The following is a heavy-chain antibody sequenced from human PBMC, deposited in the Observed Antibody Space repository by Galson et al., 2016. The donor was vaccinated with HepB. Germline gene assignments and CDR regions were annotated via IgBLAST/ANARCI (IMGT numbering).Heavy chain of an antibody. D-gene: IGHD3-16*01. CDR2: ITWKRGSI. V-gene: IGHV3-9*01. CDR3: TKNGAHREDHVWGEFYYFDS. CDR1: GFTFNEYA. Sequence: SLRLSCAASGFTFNEYAMHWVRQAPGKGLEWVSAITWKRGSIDYGDSVKGRFTISRDSAKNSVYLQMTSLTAEDTALYYCTKNGAHREDHVWGEFYYFDSWGQGTLVTVSS. J-gene: IGHJ4*02.